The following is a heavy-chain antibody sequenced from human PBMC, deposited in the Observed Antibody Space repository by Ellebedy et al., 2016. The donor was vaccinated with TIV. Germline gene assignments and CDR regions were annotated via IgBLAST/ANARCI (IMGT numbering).Heavy chain of an antibody. Sequence: PGGSLRLSCAASGFTFSDFYMSWVRQAPGKGLEWVSAISGSGYSPHYADSVKGWFTISRDTSKNTLNLKMNSLRAEATAVYYCAKDRFSSAWYGGYFDYWGQGTLVTVSS. J-gene: IGHJ4*02. CDR3: AKDRFSSAWYGGYFDY. D-gene: IGHD6-19*01. CDR1: GFTFSDFY. CDR2: ISGSGYSP. V-gene: IGHV3-23*01.